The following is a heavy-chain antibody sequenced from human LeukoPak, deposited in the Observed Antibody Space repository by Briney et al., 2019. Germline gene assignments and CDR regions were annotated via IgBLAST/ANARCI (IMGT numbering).Heavy chain of an antibody. V-gene: IGHV3-23*01. CDR1: GFTFSSYA. CDR2: ISGGGGST. Sequence: GGSLRLSCAASGFTFSSYAMSWVRQAPGKGLEWVSAISGGGGSTYYADSVKGRFTISRDNSKNTLYLQMNSLRAEDTAVYYCAKAPRDSSGYFLYCFDCWGQGTLVTVSS. J-gene: IGHJ4*02. D-gene: IGHD3-22*01. CDR3: AKAPRDSSGYFLYCFDC.